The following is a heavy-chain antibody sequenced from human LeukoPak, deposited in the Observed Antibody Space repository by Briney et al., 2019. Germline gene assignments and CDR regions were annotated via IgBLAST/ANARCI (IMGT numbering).Heavy chain of an antibody. D-gene: IGHD1-1*01. Sequence: SVKVSCKASGGTFISYAISWVRQAPGQGLEWMGGIIPIFGTANYAQKFQGRVTITADESTSTAYMELSSLRSEDTAVYYCARAGTIPYYYYDMDVWGKGTTVTVSS. CDR1: GGTFISYA. CDR2: IIPIFGTA. CDR3: ARAGTIPYYYYDMDV. V-gene: IGHV1-69*13. J-gene: IGHJ6*03.